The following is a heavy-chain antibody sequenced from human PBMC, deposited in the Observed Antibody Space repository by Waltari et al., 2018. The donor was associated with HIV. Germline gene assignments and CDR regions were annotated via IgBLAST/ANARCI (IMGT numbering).Heavy chain of an antibody. Sequence: EVQLVETGGGLIRPGGSLRLSCAASGASVGGTLMNWVRQAPGKGLEWVSIIYSGGTTYYRDSVKGRFTISRDTSKNTLYLQMTTLRVEDTAVYYCAREAPLKDSSGAFDIWGHGTLVTVSS. J-gene: IGHJ3*02. CDR2: IYSGGTT. CDR3: AREAPLKDSSGAFDI. D-gene: IGHD6-19*01. V-gene: IGHV3-53*02. CDR1: GASVGGTL.